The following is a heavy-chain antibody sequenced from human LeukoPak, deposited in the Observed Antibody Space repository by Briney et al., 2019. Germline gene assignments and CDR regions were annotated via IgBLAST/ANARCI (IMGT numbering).Heavy chain of an antibody. CDR2: IYTSGST. J-gene: IGHJ6*03. CDR1: GGSISSYY. D-gene: IGHD4-11*01. CDR3: ARGRVSSSTWYSTYYYFFYMDF. Sequence: PSETLSLTCTVSGGSISSYYWSWIRQPAGKGLEWIGRIYTSGSTNYNPSLKSRVTMSVDTSNNFFSLRLRSVTAADTAVYFCARGRVSSSTWYSTYYYFFYMDFWGKGTTVTVSS. V-gene: IGHV4-4*07.